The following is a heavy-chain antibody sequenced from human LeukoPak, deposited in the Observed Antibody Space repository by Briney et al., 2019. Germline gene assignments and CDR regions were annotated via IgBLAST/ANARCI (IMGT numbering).Heavy chain of an antibody. CDR2: ISSSSYT. J-gene: IGHJ4*02. CDR3: ARVGIAARLGVDY. V-gene: IGHV3-11*06. D-gene: IGHD6-6*01. CDR1: GFTFSDYY. Sequence: PGGSLRLSCAASGFTFSDYYMSWIRQAPGKGLEWVSYISSSSYTNYADSVKGRFTISRDNAKNSLYLQMNSLRAEDTAVYYCARVGIAARLGVDYWGQGTLVTVSS.